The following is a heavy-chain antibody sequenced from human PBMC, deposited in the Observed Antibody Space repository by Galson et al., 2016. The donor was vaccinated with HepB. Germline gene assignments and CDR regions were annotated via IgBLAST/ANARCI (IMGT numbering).Heavy chain of an antibody. V-gene: IGHV3-30*18. Sequence: SLRLSCAASGFTFSSYGMHWVRQATGKGLEWVAFISYDGSNKKYADSVKGRFTISRDNSKKTLYLQMNSLRAGDTAVYYCAKDGRIYCSSASCHDHFHYWGQGTLVTVSS. J-gene: IGHJ4*02. D-gene: IGHD2-2*01. CDR2: ISYDGSNK. CDR3: AKDGRIYCSSASCHDHFHY. CDR1: GFTFSSYG.